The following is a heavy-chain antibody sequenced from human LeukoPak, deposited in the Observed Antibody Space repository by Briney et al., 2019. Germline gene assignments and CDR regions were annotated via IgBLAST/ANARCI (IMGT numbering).Heavy chain of an antibody. J-gene: IGHJ5*02. D-gene: IGHD6-6*01. CDR1: GYTFTDYY. Sequence: ASVKVSCKASGYTFTDYYIHWVRQASGQGLEWLAWINPKNNGTKYAQTFQGRVTVTSDTSISTAYMDLSTLTSDDTAVYYCARVPKYSTPRGWFDPWGQGTLVTVSS. V-gene: IGHV1-2*02. CDR2: INPKNNGT. CDR3: ARVPKYSTPRGWFDP.